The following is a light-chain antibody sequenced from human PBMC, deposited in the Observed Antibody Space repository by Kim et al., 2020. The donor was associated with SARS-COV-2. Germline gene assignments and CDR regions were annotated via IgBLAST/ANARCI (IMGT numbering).Light chain of an antibody. V-gene: IGLV6-57*03. Sequence: SVTISCTRSSGSIASNYVQWYQQRPGSAPTTVIYEDNQRPSGVPDRFSGSIDSSSNSASLTISGLKTEDEADYYCQSYDSSNQVFGGGTQLTVL. CDR3: QSYDSSNQV. CDR1: SGSIASNY. CDR2: EDN. J-gene: IGLJ2*01.